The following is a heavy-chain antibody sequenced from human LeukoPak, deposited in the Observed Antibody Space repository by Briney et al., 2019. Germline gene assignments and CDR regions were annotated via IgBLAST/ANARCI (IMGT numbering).Heavy chain of an antibody. CDR1: GYTFIGYY. Sequence: ASVKVSCKASGYTFIGYYMHLVRQAPGQALEWMGWINPNGGAINYAQKFQGRVTLTRDTSRNTAYMEINRLTSDDTAVYYCVKPPRGPYYWFDLWGQGTLVTVSS. D-gene: IGHD3-16*01. CDR3: VKPPRGPYYWFDL. J-gene: IGHJ5*02. V-gene: IGHV1-2*02. CDR2: INPNGGAI.